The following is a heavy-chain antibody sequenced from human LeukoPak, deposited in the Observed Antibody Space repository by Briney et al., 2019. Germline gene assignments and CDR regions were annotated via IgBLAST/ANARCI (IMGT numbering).Heavy chain of an antibody. Sequence: ASVKVSCKASGYTFTSYYMHWMRQAPGQGLEWMGIINPSGGSTSYAQKFQGRVTMTRDTSTSTVYMELSSLRSEDTAVYYCARSVPVGRSSGYYPDYWGQGTLVTVSS. D-gene: IGHD3-22*01. J-gene: IGHJ4*02. V-gene: IGHV1-46*01. CDR2: INPSGGST. CDR3: ARSVPVGRSSGYYPDY. CDR1: GYTFTSYY.